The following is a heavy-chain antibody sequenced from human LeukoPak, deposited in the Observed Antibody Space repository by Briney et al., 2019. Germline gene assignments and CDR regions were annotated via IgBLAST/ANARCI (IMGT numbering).Heavy chain of an antibody. V-gene: IGHV1-2*02. Sequence: ASVKVSCTASGYTFTGYYMHWVRPAPGQGLEWMGWINPNSGGTNYAQKFQGRVTMTRDTSISTAYMELSRLRSDDTAVYYCARSTYYYDSSGYWLQFDPWGQGTLVTVSS. CDR3: ARSTYYYDSSGYWLQFDP. CDR2: INPNSGGT. J-gene: IGHJ5*02. D-gene: IGHD3-22*01. CDR1: GYTFTGYY.